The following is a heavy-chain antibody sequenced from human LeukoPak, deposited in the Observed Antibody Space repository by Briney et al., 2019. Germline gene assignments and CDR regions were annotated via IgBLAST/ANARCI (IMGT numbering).Heavy chain of an antibody. D-gene: IGHD5-24*01. J-gene: IGHJ6*03. CDR1: GGSISSSSYY. CDR2: IYYSGST. CDR3: ARDREVEMATISPYYYYYMDV. Sequence: SETLSLTCTVSGGSISSSSYYWGWIRQPPGKGLEWIGSIYYSGSTYYNPSLKSRVTISVDTSKNQFSLKLSSVTAADTAVYYCARDREVEMATISPYYYYYMDVWGKGTTVTISS. V-gene: IGHV4-39*07.